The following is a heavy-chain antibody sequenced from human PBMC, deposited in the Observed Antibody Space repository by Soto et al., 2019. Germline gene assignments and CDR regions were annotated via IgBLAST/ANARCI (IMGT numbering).Heavy chain of an antibody. CDR1: GFTFSDYY. CDR2: ITSSGSTT. CDR3: XRERYSYGPYYFDY. Sequence: QVQLVESGGDLVKPGGSLRLSCAASGFTFSDYYMSWIRQAPGKGLEWVSSITSSGSTTYYTDSVKGRFTISRDNAKNSLYLQMNSLRAEDTAVYYXXRERYSYGPYYFDYWGQGTLVTVSS. V-gene: IGHV3-11*01. D-gene: IGHD5-18*01. J-gene: IGHJ4*02.